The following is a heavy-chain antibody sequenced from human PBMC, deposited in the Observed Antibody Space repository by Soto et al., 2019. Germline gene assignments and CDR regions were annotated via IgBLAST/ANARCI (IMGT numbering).Heavy chain of an antibody. V-gene: IGHV4-59*08. Sequence: SETLSLTCTVSDGSISNFYWSWIRQPPGKGLEWIGYISSSGNTNYNPSLKSRVSISVDTSKNQFSLNLNSVTASDTAVYFCVSQRTSVLTQAYFDYWGPGALVTVSS. CDR1: DGSISNFY. J-gene: IGHJ4*02. CDR3: VSQRTSVLTQAYFDY. D-gene: IGHD2-8*01. CDR2: ISSSGNT.